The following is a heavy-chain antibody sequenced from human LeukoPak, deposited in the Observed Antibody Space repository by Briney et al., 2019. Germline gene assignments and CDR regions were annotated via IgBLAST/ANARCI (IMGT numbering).Heavy chain of an antibody. Sequence: GGSLRLSCAASGFTFSDYYMSWLSQAPGKGLEWISYIAGSGSNIFYADSVKGRFTISRDNAKNSLYLQMHSLRAEDTAVYYCAREERRGYTYGSLYYYYAMDVWGQGTTVTVSS. CDR3: AREERRGYTYGSLYYYYAMDV. CDR1: GFTFSDYY. CDR2: IAGSGSNI. V-gene: IGHV3-11*01. J-gene: IGHJ6*02. D-gene: IGHD5-18*01.